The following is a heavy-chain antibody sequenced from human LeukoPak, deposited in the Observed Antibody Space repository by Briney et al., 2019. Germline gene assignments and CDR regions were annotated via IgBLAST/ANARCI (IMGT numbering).Heavy chain of an antibody. V-gene: IGHV3-30*02. CDR3: AKVDTAMVIDY. J-gene: IGHJ4*02. Sequence: GGSLRLSCAASGFTFSSYGMHWVRQAPGKGLEWVAFIWYDGSNKYYAEFVKGRFTISRDNSKNTLYLQMNSLRAEDTAVYYCAKVDTAMVIDYWGQGTLVTVSS. CDR2: IWYDGSNK. CDR1: GFTFSSYG. D-gene: IGHD5-18*01.